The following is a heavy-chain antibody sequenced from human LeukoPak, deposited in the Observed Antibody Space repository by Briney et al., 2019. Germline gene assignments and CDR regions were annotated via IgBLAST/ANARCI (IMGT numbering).Heavy chain of an antibody. J-gene: IGHJ4*02. Sequence: PGRSLRLSCAASGFTFSNYGMHWVRQAPGKGLEWVAVIWYDGSNKYYADSVKGRFTISRDNSKNTLYLQMNSLRAEDTAVYYCAKLSSYDFWSGYYNDYWGQGTLVTVSS. V-gene: IGHV3-33*06. CDR3: AKLSSYDFWSGYYNDY. CDR1: GFTFSNYG. D-gene: IGHD3-3*01. CDR2: IWYDGSNK.